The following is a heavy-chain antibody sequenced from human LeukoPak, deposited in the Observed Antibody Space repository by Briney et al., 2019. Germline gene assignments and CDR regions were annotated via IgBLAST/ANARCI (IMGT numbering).Heavy chain of an antibody. V-gene: IGHV3-30*04. Sequence: GGSLRLSCAASGFTFSSYAMHWVRQAPGKGLEWVTVISYDGSNKYYADSVKGRFTISRDNAKNSLYLQMNSLRAEDAAAYYCAKAPVTSCRGAFCYPFDYWGQGTLVTVSS. CDR2: ISYDGSNK. CDR3: AKAPVTSCRGAFCYPFDY. D-gene: IGHD2-15*01. J-gene: IGHJ4*02. CDR1: GFTFSSYA.